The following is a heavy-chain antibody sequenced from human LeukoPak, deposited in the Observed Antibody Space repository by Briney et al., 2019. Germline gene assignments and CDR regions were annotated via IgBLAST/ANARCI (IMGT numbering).Heavy chain of an antibody. D-gene: IGHD3-10*01. CDR1: GFTFSNYA. J-gene: IGHJ3*02. CDR2: ISFDGNHT. V-gene: IGHV3-30-3*01. CDR3: ARDNALLLWFGEGPDAFDI. Sequence: PGRSLSLSCAASGFTFSNYAINWVRQAPGMALEWVAIISFDGNHTFYADSVKGRFTISRDNSKSTLFLQMNSLRPEDTAVYYCARDNALLLWFGEGPDAFDIWGQGTMVTVSS.